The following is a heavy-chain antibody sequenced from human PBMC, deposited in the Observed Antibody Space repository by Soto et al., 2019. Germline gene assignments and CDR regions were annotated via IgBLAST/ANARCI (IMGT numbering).Heavy chain of an antibody. J-gene: IGHJ6*03. CDR2: ISSSSSYI. CDR1: GFTFSSYS. Sequence: GGSLRLSCAASGFTFSSYSMNWVRQAPGKGLEWVSSISSSSSYIYYADSVKGRFTISRDNAKNSLYLQMNSLRAEDTAVYYCARVGRCSGGSCTLNYYYYYYMDVWGKGTTVTVSS. CDR3: ARVGRCSGGSCTLNYYYYYYMDV. V-gene: IGHV3-21*01. D-gene: IGHD2-15*01.